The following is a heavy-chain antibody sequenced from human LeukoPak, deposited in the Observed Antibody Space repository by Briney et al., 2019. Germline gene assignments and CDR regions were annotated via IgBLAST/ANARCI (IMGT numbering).Heavy chain of an antibody. CDR2: INSDGSST. Sequence: GGSLRLSCAASGFTFSSYWMHWARQAPGKGLVLVSRINSDGSSTSYADSVKGRFTISRDNAKNTLYLQMNSLRAEDTAVYYCARERSYLFDPWGQGTLVTVSS. V-gene: IGHV3-74*01. CDR1: GFTFSSYW. J-gene: IGHJ5*02. CDR3: ARERSYLFDP.